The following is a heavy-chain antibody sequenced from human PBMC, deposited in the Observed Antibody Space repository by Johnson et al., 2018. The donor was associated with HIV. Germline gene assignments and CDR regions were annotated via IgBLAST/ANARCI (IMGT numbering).Heavy chain of an antibody. D-gene: IGHD1-1*01. CDR2: ISGSGGST. J-gene: IGHJ3*02. Sequence: VQLVESGGGVVQPGGSLRLSCAASGFTFSSYAMSWVRQAPGKGLEWVSAISGSGGSTYYADSVKGRFTISRDNSKNSVYLQMNSPTAEDTAVYYCARESLTTSDAFDMWGQGTMVTVSS. CDR3: ARESLTTSDAFDM. CDR1: GFTFSSYA. V-gene: IGHV3-23*04.